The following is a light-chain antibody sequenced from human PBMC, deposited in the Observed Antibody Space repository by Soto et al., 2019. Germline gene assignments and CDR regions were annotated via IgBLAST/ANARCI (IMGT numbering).Light chain of an antibody. V-gene: IGKV1-5*01. CDR1: QSISSW. J-gene: IGKJ1*01. Sequence: DIQMTQSPSTLSASVGDRVTITGRASQSISSWLAWYQQKPGKAPKLLIYDASSLESGVPSRFSGRGSGTEFTLTISSLQPDDFATYYCQQYNSYSWTFGQGTKVEIK. CDR2: DAS. CDR3: QQYNSYSWT.